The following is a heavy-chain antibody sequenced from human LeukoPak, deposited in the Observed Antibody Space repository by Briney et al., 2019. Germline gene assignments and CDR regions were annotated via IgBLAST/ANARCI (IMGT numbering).Heavy chain of an antibody. CDR2: ISYDGSNK. CDR3: ASLAVAGYDAFDI. Sequence: GGSLGLSCAASGFTFSSYGMHWVRQAPGKGLEWVAVISYDGSNKYYADSVKGRFTISRDNSKNTLYLQMNSLRAEDTAVYYCASLAVAGYDAFDIWGQGTMVTVSS. D-gene: IGHD6-19*01. J-gene: IGHJ3*02. CDR1: GFTFSSYG. V-gene: IGHV3-30*03.